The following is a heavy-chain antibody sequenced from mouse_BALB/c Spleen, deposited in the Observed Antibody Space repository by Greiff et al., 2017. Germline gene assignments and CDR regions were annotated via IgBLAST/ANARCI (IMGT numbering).Heavy chain of an antibody. J-gene: IGHJ3*01. CDR2: ISSGGSYT. D-gene: IGHD1-1*01. V-gene: IGHV5-9-4*01. CDR1: GFTFSSYA. CDR3: ERGGYYLAY. Sequence: DVMLVESGGGLVKPGGSLKLSCAASGFTFSSYAMSWVRQSPEKRLEWVAEISSGGSYTYYPDTVTGRFTISRDNAKNTLYLEMSSLRSEDTAMYYCERGGYYLAYWGQGTLVTVSA.